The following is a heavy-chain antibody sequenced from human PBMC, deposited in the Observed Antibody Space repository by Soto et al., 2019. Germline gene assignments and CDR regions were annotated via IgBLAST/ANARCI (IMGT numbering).Heavy chain of an antibody. CDR1: GGTFSSYA. V-gene: IGHV1-69*12. Sequence: QVQLVQSGAEVKKPGSSVKVSCKASGGTFSSYAISWVRQAPGQGLEWMGGIIPIFGTANYAQKFQGRVTITADXXTXTAXMELSSLRSEDTAVYYCARKAEDRYCSGGSCYFDYWGQGTLVTVSS. CDR2: IIPIFGTA. D-gene: IGHD2-15*01. CDR3: ARKAEDRYCSGGSCYFDY. J-gene: IGHJ4*02.